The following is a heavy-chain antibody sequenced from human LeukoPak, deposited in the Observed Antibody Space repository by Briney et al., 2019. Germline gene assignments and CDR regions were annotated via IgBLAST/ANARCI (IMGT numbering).Heavy chain of an antibody. V-gene: IGHV3-48*03. CDR2: ISTSGTTI. Sequence: PGGSLRLSCAASGFTFSSFEMTWVRQAPGKGLEWLSYISTSGTTIYYADSVKGRFTISRDNAKNSLYLQMNSLRAEDTAVYYCARLDYSNYGAYYYYYYMDVWGKGTTVTVSS. J-gene: IGHJ6*03. D-gene: IGHD4-11*01. CDR1: GFTFSSFE. CDR3: ARLDYSNYGAYYYYYYMDV.